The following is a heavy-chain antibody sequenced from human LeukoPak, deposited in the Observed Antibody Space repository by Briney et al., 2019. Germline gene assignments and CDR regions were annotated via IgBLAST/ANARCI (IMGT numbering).Heavy chain of an antibody. Sequence: PSETLSLTCTVSGHSISSGFYWGWIRQPPGKGLEWIGTIHRGGSTNYNPSLQSRVTISVDTSKNQFSLHLSSVTVADTAMYYCARVSIYGRSYLDYWGQGTLVTVSS. V-gene: IGHV4-38-2*02. CDR3: ARVSIYGRSYLDY. J-gene: IGHJ4*02. CDR1: GHSISSGFY. CDR2: IHRGGST. D-gene: IGHD3-10*01.